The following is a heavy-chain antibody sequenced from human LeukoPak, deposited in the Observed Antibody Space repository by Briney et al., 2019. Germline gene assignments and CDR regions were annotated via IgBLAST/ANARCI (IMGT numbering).Heavy chain of an antibody. CDR2: IYYSGGT. CDR1: GGSINSYY. J-gene: IGHJ4*02. CDR3: ARGVGATFGN. D-gene: IGHD1-26*01. V-gene: IGHV4-59*12. Sequence: SETLSLTCTVSGGSINSYYWSWIRQPPGKGLEWIGYIYYSGGTNYNPSLKSRVTISVDTSKNQFSLKLSSVTAADTAVYYCARGVGATFGNWGQGTLVTVSS.